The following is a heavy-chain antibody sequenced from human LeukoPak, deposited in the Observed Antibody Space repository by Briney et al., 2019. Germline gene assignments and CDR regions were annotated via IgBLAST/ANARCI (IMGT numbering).Heavy chain of an antibody. Sequence: GGSLRLSCAASGFTFSSYGMHWVRQAPGKGLEWVAVIWYDGSNKYCADSVKGRFTISRDNSKNTLYLQMNSLRAEDTAVYYCAKEGGNRRKAYYYMDVWGKGTTVTVSS. CDR1: GFTFSSYG. V-gene: IGHV3-33*06. D-gene: IGHD4-23*01. J-gene: IGHJ6*03. CDR3: AKEGGNRRKAYYYMDV. CDR2: IWYDGSNK.